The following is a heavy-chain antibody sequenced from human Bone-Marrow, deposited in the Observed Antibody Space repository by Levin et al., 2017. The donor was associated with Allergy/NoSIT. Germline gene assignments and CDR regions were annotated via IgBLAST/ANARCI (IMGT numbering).Heavy chain of an antibody. CDR3: ARQVLVGARRGWFDP. J-gene: IGHJ5*02. V-gene: IGHV4-39*01. CDR1: GGSISSSSYY. D-gene: IGHD1-26*01. Sequence: PSQTLSLTCTVSGGSISSSSYYWGWIRQPPGKGLEWIGSIYYSGSTYYNPSLKSRVTISVDTSKNQFSLKLSSVTAADTAVYYCARQVLVGARRGWFDPWGQGTLVTVSS. CDR2: IYYSGST.